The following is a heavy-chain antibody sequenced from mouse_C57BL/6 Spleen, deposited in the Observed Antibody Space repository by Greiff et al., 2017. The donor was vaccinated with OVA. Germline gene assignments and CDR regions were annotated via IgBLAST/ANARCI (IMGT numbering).Heavy chain of an antibody. CDR2: IWSGGST. D-gene: IGHD2-2*01. CDR1: GFSLTSYG. V-gene: IGHV2-2*01. Sequence: VQLQQSGPGLVQPSQSLSITCTASGFSLTSYGVHWVRQSPGKGLEWLGVIWSGGSTDYNAAFIARLSISKDNAKSKIFFKMNSLQADDTAIYYCARNFGYDDYAMDYWGQGTSVTVSS. J-gene: IGHJ4*01. CDR3: ARNFGYDDYAMDY.